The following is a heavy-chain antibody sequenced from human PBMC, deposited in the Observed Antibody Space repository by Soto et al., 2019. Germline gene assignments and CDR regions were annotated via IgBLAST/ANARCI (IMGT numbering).Heavy chain of an antibody. J-gene: IGHJ4*02. CDR1: GYTFTSYG. CDR2: ISAYNGNT. CDR3: ARGVLLWFGELFRYFDY. D-gene: IGHD3-10*01. V-gene: IGHV1-18*01. Sequence: VASVKVSCKASGYTFTSYGISWVRQAPGQGLEWMGWISAYNGNTNYAQKLQGRVTMTTDTSTSTAYMELRSLRSDDTAVYYCARGVLLWFGELFRYFDYCGQGTLVTVSS.